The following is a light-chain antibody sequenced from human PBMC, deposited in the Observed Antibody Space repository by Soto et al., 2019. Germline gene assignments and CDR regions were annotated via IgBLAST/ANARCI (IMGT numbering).Light chain of an antibody. J-gene: IGLJ1*01. Sequence: QSVLTQPASVSGSPGQSITTSCTGTSSDVGGYNYVSWYQQHPGKAPKLMIYDVSNRPSGVSNRFSGSKSGNTASLTISGLQAEDEADYYCGSYTSSSTLRVFGTGTKVTVL. CDR1: SSDVGGYNY. CDR2: DVS. CDR3: GSYTSSSTLRV. V-gene: IGLV2-14*01.